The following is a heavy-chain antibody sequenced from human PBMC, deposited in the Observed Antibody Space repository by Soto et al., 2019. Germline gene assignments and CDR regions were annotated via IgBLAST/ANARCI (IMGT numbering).Heavy chain of an antibody. CDR2: INSDGSST. Sequence: GGSLRLSCAASGFTFSSYWMHWVRQAPGKGLVWVSRINSDGSSTSYADSVKGRFTISRDNAKNTLYLQMNSLRAEDTAVYYCAREDNVDIVAPGFDYWGQGTLVTVSS. CDR1: GFTFSSYW. CDR3: AREDNVDIVAPGFDY. V-gene: IGHV3-74*01. J-gene: IGHJ4*02. D-gene: IGHD5-12*01.